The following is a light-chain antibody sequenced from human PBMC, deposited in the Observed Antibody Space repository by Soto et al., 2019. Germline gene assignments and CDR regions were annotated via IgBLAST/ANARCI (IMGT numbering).Light chain of an antibody. CDR2: GAS. CDR3: QQRSNWPRT. V-gene: IGKV3D-20*02. CDR1: QSVSSSY. J-gene: IGKJ1*01. Sequence: IVLTQSPGTLSLSPGERATLSCRASQSVSSSYLAWYQQKPGQAPRLLTYGASSRATGIPDRFSGSGSGTEFTLTISRLEPEDFEVYYCQQRSNWPRTFGQGTKVDIK.